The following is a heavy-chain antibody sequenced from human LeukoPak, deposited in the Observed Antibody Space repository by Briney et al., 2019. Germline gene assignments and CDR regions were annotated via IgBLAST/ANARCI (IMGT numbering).Heavy chain of an antibody. D-gene: IGHD3-10*01. CDR1: GGSISSYY. V-gene: IGHV4-59*01. CDR3: ARVTGSSYGSGSYFFDY. J-gene: IGHJ4*02. Sequence: SETLSLTCTVSGGSISSYYWSWIRQPPGKGLEWIGYIYYSGSTNYNPSLKSRVTISVDTSKNQFSLKLSSVTAADTAVYYCARVTGSSYGSGSYFFDYWGQGTLVTVSS. CDR2: IYYSGST.